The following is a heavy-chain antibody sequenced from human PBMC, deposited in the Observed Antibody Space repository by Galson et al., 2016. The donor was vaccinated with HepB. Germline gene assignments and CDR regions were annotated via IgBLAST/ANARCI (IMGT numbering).Heavy chain of an antibody. Sequence: VKVSCKVSGYSVTDFSMHWVRQAPGKGLEWMGGFDPKAEETIFAQKFQGRVTVTEDTSTDTAYMELTSLRSEDTAVYYCASEVIQLERHRYIDFWGQGTLVIVSS. D-gene: IGHD1-1*01. CDR3: ASEVIQLERHRYIDF. CDR1: GYSVTDFS. V-gene: IGHV1-24*01. J-gene: IGHJ4*01. CDR2: FDPKAEET.